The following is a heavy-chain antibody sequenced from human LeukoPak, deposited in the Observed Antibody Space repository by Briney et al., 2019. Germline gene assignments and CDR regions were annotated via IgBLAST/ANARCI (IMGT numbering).Heavy chain of an antibody. J-gene: IGHJ4*02. V-gene: IGHV1-3*01. Sequence: ASVKVSCTASGYTFTSYAMHWVRQAPGQRLEWMGWINAGNGNTKYSQKFQGRVTITRDTSASTAYMELSSLRSEDTAVYYCASEVVGANRLFDYWGQGTLVTVSS. CDR2: INAGNGNT. CDR1: GYTFTSYA. CDR3: ASEVVGANRLFDY. D-gene: IGHD1-26*01.